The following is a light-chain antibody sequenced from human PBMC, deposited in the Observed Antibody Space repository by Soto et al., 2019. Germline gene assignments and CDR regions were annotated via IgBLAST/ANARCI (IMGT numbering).Light chain of an antibody. CDR3: QSYERSQSVL. CDR2: GNS. Sequence: QSVLTQPPSVSGAPGQRVTISCTGSSSNIGAGYDVHWYQQLPGTAPKLLIYGNSNRPSGVPDRFSGSKSGTSASLAITGLQAEDEADYYCQSYERSQSVLFGGGTKVTVL. CDR1: SSNIGAGYD. V-gene: IGLV1-40*01. J-gene: IGLJ3*02.